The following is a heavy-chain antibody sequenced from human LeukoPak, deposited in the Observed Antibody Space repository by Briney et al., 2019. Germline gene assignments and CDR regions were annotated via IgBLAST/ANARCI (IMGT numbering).Heavy chain of an antibody. D-gene: IGHD3-3*01. CDR3: ARVPLSTNYDFWSGYYPYNWFDP. J-gene: IGHJ5*02. CDR2: IIPIFGTA. Sequence: SVKVSCKASGGTFSSNAISSLRQAPGQGLEWMGRIIPIFGTANYAQKFQGRVTITTDESTSTAYMELSSLRSEDTAVYYCARVPLSTNYDFWSGYYPYNWFDPWGQGTLVTVSS. CDR1: GGTFSSNA. V-gene: IGHV1-69*05.